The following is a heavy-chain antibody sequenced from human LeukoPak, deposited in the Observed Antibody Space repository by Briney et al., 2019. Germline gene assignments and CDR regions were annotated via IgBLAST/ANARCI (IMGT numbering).Heavy chain of an antibody. J-gene: IGHJ4*02. CDR1: VYTFTSYY. D-gene: IGHD2-21*02. Sequence: ASVTVSCKASVYTFTSYYMHWVRQAPGQGLEWMGIINPSGGNTNYAQKFQGTVTMTRYTSTSTVYMELSSLRSEDTAVYYCAREMDGGDQDYWGQGTLVTVSS. CDR3: AREMDGGDQDY. V-gene: IGHV1-46*03. CDR2: INPSGGNT.